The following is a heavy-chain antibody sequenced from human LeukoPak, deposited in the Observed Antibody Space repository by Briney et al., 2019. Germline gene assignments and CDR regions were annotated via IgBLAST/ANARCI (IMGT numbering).Heavy chain of an antibody. CDR1: GFTFSSYS. Sequence: GGSLRLSCAASGFTFSSYSMNWVRQAPGKGLEWVSSISSSSSYIYYADSVKGRFTISRDNAKNSLYLQMNSLRAEDTAVYYCARGPLLDAFDIWGQGTMVTVSS. CDR2: ISSSSSYI. CDR3: ARGPLLDAFDI. V-gene: IGHV3-21*01. J-gene: IGHJ3*02.